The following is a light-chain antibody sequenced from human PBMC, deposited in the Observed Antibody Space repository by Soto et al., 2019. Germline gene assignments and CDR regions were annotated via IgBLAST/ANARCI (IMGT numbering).Light chain of an antibody. CDR3: QHYNNWPIT. CDR2: GTS. Sequence: EIGMTQSAASLSVSAGESVTLSWGASQSVASNLAWYQQKPGQAPRLLIYGTSTRATGVPARFSGSGSGTDFTLTISSLQAADFAVYHCQHYNNWPITFGQGTRWRL. J-gene: IGKJ5*01. V-gene: IGKV3-15*01. CDR1: QSVASN.